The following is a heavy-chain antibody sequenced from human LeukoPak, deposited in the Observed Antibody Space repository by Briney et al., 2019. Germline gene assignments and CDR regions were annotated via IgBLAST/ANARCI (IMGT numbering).Heavy chain of an antibody. J-gene: IGHJ4*02. Sequence: GGSLRLSCAASGFTFSNAWMSWVRQAPGKGLEWVSAISGSAGSTYYADSVKGRFTISRDNSKNTLYLQMNSLRAEDTAVYYCAKRYGGNYYFDYWGQGTLVTVSS. CDR2: ISGSAGST. CDR3: AKRYGGNYYFDY. V-gene: IGHV3-23*01. CDR1: GFTFSNAW. D-gene: IGHD4-23*01.